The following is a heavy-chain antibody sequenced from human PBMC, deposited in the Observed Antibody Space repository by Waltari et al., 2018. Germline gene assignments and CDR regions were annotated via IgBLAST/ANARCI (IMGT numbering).Heavy chain of an antibody. V-gene: IGHV1-2*02. CDR2: INPKSGES. J-gene: IGHJ4*02. CDR1: GYPFFGYF. Sequence: LVQSGTAEKKPGTSVNISCEASGYPFFGYFIHWVRQAPGQGLEWMGFINPKSGESNYAQKFQGRVTMTRDTSTSTAFMEVSSLTSDDTAVYYCARDRSRKNLDFWGQGTPVIVSS. CDR3: ARDRSRKNLDF.